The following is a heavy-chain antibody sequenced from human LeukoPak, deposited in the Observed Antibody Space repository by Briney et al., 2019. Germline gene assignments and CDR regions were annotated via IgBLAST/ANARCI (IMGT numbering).Heavy chain of an antibody. V-gene: IGHV1-69*04. J-gene: IGHJ4*02. D-gene: IGHD3-10*01. Sequence: EASVKVSCKASGGTFSSYAISWVRQAPGQGLEWMGRIIPILGIANYAQKFQGRVTITADKSTSTAYMELSSLRSEDTAVYYCAREVTMVRGVGYYFDYWGQGTLVTVSS. CDR3: AREVTMVRGVGYYFDY. CDR1: GGTFSSYA. CDR2: IIPILGIA.